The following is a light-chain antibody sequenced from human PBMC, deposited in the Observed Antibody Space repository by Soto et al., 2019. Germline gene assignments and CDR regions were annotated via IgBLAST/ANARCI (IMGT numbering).Light chain of an antibody. J-gene: IGKJ1*01. CDR3: HHYGDSPPET. CDR1: QSVSSN. CDR2: GAS. Sequence: EIVMRQSPATLSVSPGERATLSCRASQSVSSNLAWYQQKPGQAPRLLIYGASTRATGIPDRFSGSGSGTDFTLTISRLEPEDFAVYYCHHYGDSPPETFGQGTKVDIK. V-gene: IGKV3D-15*02.